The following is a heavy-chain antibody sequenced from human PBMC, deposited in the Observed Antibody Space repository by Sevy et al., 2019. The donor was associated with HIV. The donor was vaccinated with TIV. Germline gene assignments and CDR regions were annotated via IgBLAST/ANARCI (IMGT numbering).Heavy chain of an antibody. CDR1: GFTFSSYA. J-gene: IGHJ3*02. D-gene: IGHD1-1*01. V-gene: IGHV3-23*01. CDR3: VKDRWNDVGNEAFDI. Sequence: VSLRLSCTGSGFTFSSYAMSWVRQTPGKGLEWVSVISGSGGSTYYADSVKGRFTISRDNSKNTLHLQMNSLRGEDTAVYYCVKDRWNDVGNEAFDIWGQGTMVTVSS. CDR2: ISGSGGST.